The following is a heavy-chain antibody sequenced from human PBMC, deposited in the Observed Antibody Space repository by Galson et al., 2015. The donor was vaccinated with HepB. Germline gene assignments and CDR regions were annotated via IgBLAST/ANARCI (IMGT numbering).Heavy chain of an antibody. V-gene: IGHV3-30*02. CDR1: GFIFSNYG. D-gene: IGHD4-23*01. J-gene: IGHJ4*02. CDR2: IWYDGSNK. Sequence: SLRLSCAASGFIFSNYGMHWVRQAPGKGLERVAYIWYDGSNKYYADSVKGRFIVTRDNSKNTLYLQMNSLRDEDTAVYYCAKDMGLAMVVMWYLDYWGQGTPVTVSS. CDR3: AKDMGLAMVVMWYLDY.